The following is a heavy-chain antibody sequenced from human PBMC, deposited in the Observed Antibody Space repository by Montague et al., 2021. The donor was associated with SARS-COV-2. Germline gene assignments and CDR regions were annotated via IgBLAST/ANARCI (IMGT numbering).Heavy chain of an antibody. J-gene: IGHJ4*02. D-gene: IGHD3-9*01. CDR2: VSHPGSA. CDR1: SEAFNGYY. CDR3: AGGVYNRVIFVVSPRYYFDY. V-gene: IGHV4-34*01. Sequence: SETLSLTCAVYSEAFNGYYWTWIRQPPGKGLEWIGEVSHPGSAKYNPSLKGRVTISVDTYRKQVSLRLTSVTAADTATYYCAGGVYNRVIFVVSPRYYFDYWGQGTMVAVSA.